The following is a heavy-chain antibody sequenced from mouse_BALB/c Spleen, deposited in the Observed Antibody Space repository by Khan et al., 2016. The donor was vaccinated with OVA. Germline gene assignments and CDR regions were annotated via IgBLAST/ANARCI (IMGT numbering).Heavy chain of an antibody. Sequence: EVELVESGGGLVQPGGSRKLSCVASGFTFSSFGMHWVRQAPEKGLEWVAYISGDSSTIYYTDTVKGRFTIFRDNPKNTLFLQMTSLRSEDMAMYYCARSYCYGYYFDQWGQGTTLTVSS. V-gene: IGHV5-17*02. CDR2: ISGDSSTI. CDR1: GFTFSSFG. J-gene: IGHJ2*01. CDR3: ARSYCYGYYFDQ. D-gene: IGHD1-1*01.